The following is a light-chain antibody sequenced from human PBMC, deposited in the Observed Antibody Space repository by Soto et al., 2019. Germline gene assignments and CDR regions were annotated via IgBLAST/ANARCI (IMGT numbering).Light chain of an antibody. Sequence: EIVLTQSPGTLSLSPGERATLSCRASQSVSTSDLAWYQQKPGQAPRFIIYEANRRAPGIPDRISGSGSGTDFTLTISRLEPEDFAVYYCQQFGISLTFGGGTKVEI. V-gene: IGKV3-20*01. CDR1: QSVSTSD. CDR3: QQFGISLT. J-gene: IGKJ4*01. CDR2: EAN.